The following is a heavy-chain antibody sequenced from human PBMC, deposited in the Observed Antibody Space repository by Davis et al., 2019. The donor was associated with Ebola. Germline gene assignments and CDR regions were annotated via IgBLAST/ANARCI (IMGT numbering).Heavy chain of an antibody. CDR3: ARDLKTTLGIGYGMDV. V-gene: IGHV4-59*01. CDR2: IYYSGST. J-gene: IGHJ6*02. Sequence: SETLSLTCTVSSGPISDYYWTWIRQTPGKGLEWIGYIYYSGSTNYNPSLKSRVTIPVDTAKNQFSLKLSSVTAADTAVYYCARDLKTTLGIGYGMDVWGQGTTVTVSS. CDR1: SGPISDYY. D-gene: IGHD4-11*01.